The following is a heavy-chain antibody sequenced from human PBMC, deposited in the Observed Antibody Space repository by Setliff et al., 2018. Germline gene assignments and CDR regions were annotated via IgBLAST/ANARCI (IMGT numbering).Heavy chain of an antibody. V-gene: IGHV4-34*01. D-gene: IGHD2-15*01. Sequence: SETLSLTCAVYGGSFSGYYWSWIRQPPGKGLEWIGEINHSGSTNYSPSLKSRVTISVDTSKNQFSLKLSSVTAADTAVYYCARHKVVVAATKHYYYYGMDVWGQGTTVTVSS. CDR3: ARHKVVVAATKHYYYYGMDV. J-gene: IGHJ6*02. CDR2: INHSGST. CDR1: GGSFSGYY.